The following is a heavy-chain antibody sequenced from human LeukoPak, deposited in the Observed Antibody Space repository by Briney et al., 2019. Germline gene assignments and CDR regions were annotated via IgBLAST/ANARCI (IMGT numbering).Heavy chain of an antibody. CDR1: GYTFTSYD. V-gene: IGHV7-4-1*02. CDR2: INTNTGNP. CDR3: ARDQYPEEYCSGGSCYTDYYYYGMDV. D-gene: IGHD2-15*01. J-gene: IGHJ6*02. Sequence: ASVKVSCKASGYTFTSYDINWVRQATGQGLEWIGWINTNTGNPTYAQGFTGRFVFSLDTSVSTAYLQISSLKAEDTAVYYCARDQYPEEYCSGGSCYTDYYYYGMDVWGQGTTVTVSS.